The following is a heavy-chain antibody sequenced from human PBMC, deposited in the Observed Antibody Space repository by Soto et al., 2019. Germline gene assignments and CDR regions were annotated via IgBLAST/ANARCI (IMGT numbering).Heavy chain of an antibody. CDR1: GGSISTYY. CDR2: IYYSGNT. J-gene: IGHJ4*02. V-gene: IGHV4-59*01. D-gene: IGHD3-16*02. CDR3: VRSKTWELSRVGN. Sequence: PSETLSLTCTFSGGSISTYYWSWIRQPPGKGLEWIGYIYYSGNTKYNPSLKSRVTISVDTPKNQFSLKLSSVTAADTAVYYCVRSKTWELSRVGNWGQGTPVTVSS.